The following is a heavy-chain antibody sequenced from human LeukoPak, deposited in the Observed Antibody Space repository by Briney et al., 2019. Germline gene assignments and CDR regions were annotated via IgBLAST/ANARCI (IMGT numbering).Heavy chain of an antibody. J-gene: IGHJ6*03. CDR3: ARGGIAGRPVYYYYMDV. D-gene: IGHD6-6*01. Sequence: GGSLRLSCAASGFTFSSYTIHWVRQAPGKGLDWVSSISAVSTYIYYADSVKGPFTISRDNVEKSAYLELSGLTAHDTAIYYCARGGIAGRPVYYYYMDVWGKGTTVTVSS. CDR2: ISAVSTYI. V-gene: IGHV3-21*01. CDR1: GFTFSSYT.